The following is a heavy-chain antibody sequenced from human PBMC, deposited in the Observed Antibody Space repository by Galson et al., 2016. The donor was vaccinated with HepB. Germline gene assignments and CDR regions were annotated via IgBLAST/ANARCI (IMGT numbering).Heavy chain of an antibody. CDR3: AREGHLWIACLDN. V-gene: IGHV1-18*01. D-gene: IGHD2-2*03. J-gene: IGHJ4*02. CDR2: ISASKGKT. Sequence: SVKVSCKASGYTFTSYGISWVRQAPGQGLEWMGWISASKGKTNYAQNLQGRVTMTTDTYTSTVYMELRSLRAEDTAVYYCAREGHLWIACLDNWGQGTLVTVSS. CDR1: GYTFTSYG.